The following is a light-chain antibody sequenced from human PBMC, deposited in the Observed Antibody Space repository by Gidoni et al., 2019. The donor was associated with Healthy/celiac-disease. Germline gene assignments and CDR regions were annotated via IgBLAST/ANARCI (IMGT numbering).Light chain of an antibody. V-gene: IGKV3-15*01. J-gene: IGKJ4*01. CDR2: GAS. CDR3: QQYNNWPPLT. Sequence: IVMTQSPATLSVAPGERATLSCRASQSVSSNLAWYQQKPGQAPRLLIYGASTRATGIPARFSGSGSGTEFTLTISSLQSEDFAVDYCQQYNNWPPLTFGGXTKVEIK. CDR1: QSVSSN.